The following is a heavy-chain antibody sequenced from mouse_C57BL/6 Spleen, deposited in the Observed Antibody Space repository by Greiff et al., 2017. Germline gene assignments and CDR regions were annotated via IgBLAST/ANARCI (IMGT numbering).Heavy chain of an antibody. CDR3: TRSSLYYYGSSYDYAMDY. V-gene: IGHV1-5*01. D-gene: IGHD1-1*01. CDR1: GYTFTSYW. J-gene: IGHJ4*01. Sequence: VQLKQSGTVLARPGASVKMSCKTSGYTFTSYWMHWVKQRPGQGLEWIGAIYPGNSDTSYNQKFNGKAKLTAVTSASTSYMELSSLTNEDSAVYYCTRSSLYYYGSSYDYAMDYWGQGTSVTVSS. CDR2: IYPGNSDT.